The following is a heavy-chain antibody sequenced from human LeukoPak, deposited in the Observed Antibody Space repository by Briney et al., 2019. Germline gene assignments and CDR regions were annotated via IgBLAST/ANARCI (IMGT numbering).Heavy chain of an antibody. CDR2: IYYTGST. J-gene: IGHJ4*02. Sequence: SSEALSLTCTVSGGSISSADCYWSWIRQPPGKGLEWIGYIYYTGSTYYNPSLKSRVTMSVDTSNNQFSLKLNSVTAADTAVYYCARVNKIWEYFDYWGRGTLVTVSS. CDR3: ARVNKIWEYFDY. V-gene: IGHV4-30-4*02. CDR1: GGSISSADCY. D-gene: IGHD1-26*01.